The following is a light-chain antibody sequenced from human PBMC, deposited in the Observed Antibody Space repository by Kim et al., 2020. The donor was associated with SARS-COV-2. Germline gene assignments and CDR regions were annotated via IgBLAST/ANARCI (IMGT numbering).Light chain of an antibody. V-gene: IGLV3-1*01. CDR3: QAWDSSTGVV. J-gene: IGLJ2*01. CDR2: QNT. CDR1: KLGDKY. Sequence: YELTQPPAVPVSPGQTASITCSGDKLGDKYACWYQQKPGQSPMLVIYQNTKRPSGIPERFSGSNSGNTATLTISGTQAMDEADYYCQAWDSSTGVVFGGGTQLTVL.